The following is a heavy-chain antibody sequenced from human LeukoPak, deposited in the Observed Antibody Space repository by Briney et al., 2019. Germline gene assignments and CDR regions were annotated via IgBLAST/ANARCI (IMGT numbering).Heavy chain of an antibody. J-gene: IGHJ4*02. D-gene: IGHD2-15*01. CDR1: GYTFTGYY. CDR3: AVLCSGGSCYSGY. Sequence: ASVKVSCKASGYTFTGYYMHWVRQAPGQGLEWTGWINPNSGGTNYAQKFQARVTMTRDTSISTAYMELSRLRSDDPAVHYCAVLCSGGSCYSGYWSQGTLVTVSS. CDR2: INPNSGGT. V-gene: IGHV1-2*02.